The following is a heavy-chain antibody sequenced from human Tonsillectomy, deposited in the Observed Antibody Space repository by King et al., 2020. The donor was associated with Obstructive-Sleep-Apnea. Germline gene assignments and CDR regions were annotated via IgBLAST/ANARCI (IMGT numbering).Heavy chain of an antibody. J-gene: IGHJ4*02. D-gene: IGHD3-10*01. Sequence: VQLVESGGGLVQPGGSLRLSCAASEFTFSSYAMSWVRQAPGKGLEWVSTISGSGGSTYYADSVKGRLTISRDNSKYTLYLQMNSLRAEDTAVYFCAKSPDFYGSGSYFYWGQGTLVTVSS. V-gene: IGHV3-23*04. CDR2: ISGSGGST. CDR3: AKSPDFYGSGSYFY. CDR1: EFTFSSYA.